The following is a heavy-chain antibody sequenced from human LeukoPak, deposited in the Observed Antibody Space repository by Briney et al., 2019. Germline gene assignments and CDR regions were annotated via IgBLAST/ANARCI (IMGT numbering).Heavy chain of an antibody. Sequence: HPGGSLRLSCAASGFTFSSYWMHWVRQAPGKGLVWVSRINSDGSSTSYADSVKGRFTISRDNAKNTLYLQMNSLRAEDTAVYYCARARARAIFGVVSTPINYYYYYMDVWGKGTTGTVSS. D-gene: IGHD3-3*01. CDR1: GFTFSSYW. CDR3: ARARARAIFGVVSTPINYYYYYMDV. CDR2: INSDGSST. V-gene: IGHV3-74*01. J-gene: IGHJ6*03.